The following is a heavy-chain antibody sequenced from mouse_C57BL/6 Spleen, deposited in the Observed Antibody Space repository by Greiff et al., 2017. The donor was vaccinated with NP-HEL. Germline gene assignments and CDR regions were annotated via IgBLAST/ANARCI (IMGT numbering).Heavy chain of an antibody. Sequence: VQLQQSGAELVKPGASVKISCKATGYAFSSYWMNWVRQRPGKGLVWIGQIYPGDGDTNYNGKFKGQATLTADKSSIPVYMQFSSLNSEDSAVYVGASDGPDAMDYWGQGTSVTVSS. V-gene: IGHV1-80*01. J-gene: IGHJ4*01. CDR3: ASDGPDAMDY. CDR1: GYAFSSYW. CDR2: IYPGDGDT. D-gene: IGHD2-3*01.